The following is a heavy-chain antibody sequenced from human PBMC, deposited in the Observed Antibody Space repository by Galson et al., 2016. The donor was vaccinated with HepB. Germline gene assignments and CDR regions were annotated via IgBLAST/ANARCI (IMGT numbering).Heavy chain of an antibody. V-gene: IGHV1-3*01. Sequence: SVKVSCKASGFTLTSYAIKRVRQAPGQRLEWMGWINVGNGNTKYSEKFQGRVTITRDTSASTVYMELSSLRSEDTAVYYCAREHDIWTSYAFDIWGQGTMITVSS. D-gene: IGHD3/OR15-3a*01. J-gene: IGHJ3*02. CDR3: AREHDIWTSYAFDI. CDR2: INVGNGNT. CDR1: GFTLTSYA.